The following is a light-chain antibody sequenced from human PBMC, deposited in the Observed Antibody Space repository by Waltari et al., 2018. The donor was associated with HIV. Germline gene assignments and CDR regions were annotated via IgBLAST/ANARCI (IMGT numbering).Light chain of an antibody. Sequence: QSALTQPASVSGSPGQSITISCTGTSSDVGRYNYVSWYQQHPGKAPKLMIYEVSNRPSGVSKRFSGSKSCNTASLTISGLQAEDEADYYCSSYTSSSTLVFGTGTKVTVL. CDR1: SSDVGRYNY. CDR2: EVS. V-gene: IGLV2-14*01. CDR3: SSYTSSSTLV. J-gene: IGLJ1*01.